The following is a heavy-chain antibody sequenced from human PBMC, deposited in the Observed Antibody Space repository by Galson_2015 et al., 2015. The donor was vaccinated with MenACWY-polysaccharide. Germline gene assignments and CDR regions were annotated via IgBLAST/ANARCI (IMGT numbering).Heavy chain of an antibody. J-gene: IGHJ5*02. D-gene: IGHD2-8*01. CDR3: ARPKPLNGWFAP. CDR1: GGSISSTTYV. V-gene: IGHV4-39*01. Sequence: SETLSLTCPVSGGSISSTTYVWAWFRQTPGRGLEWVGRIHYSGSTTYNSSLKSRVNISVDTSKNQFSMKLSSVAAADTAVYYCARPKPLNGWFAPRGQGTLVTVSS. CDR2: IHYSGST.